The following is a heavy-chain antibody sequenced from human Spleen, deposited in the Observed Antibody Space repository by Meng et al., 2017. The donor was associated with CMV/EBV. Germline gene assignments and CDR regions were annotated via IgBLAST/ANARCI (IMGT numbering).Heavy chain of an antibody. Sequence: GESLKISCAASGFTFSSYTMNWVRQAPGKGLEWVSSISSAGTYIYYGNSLKGRFTISRDNAKNSLYLQMKSLRVDDTAIYYCARARGLPSGSYYFDYWGQGALVTVSS. V-gene: IGHV3-21*01. CDR2: ISSAGTYI. J-gene: IGHJ4*02. D-gene: IGHD6-19*01. CDR3: ARARGLPSGSYYFDY. CDR1: GFTFSSYT.